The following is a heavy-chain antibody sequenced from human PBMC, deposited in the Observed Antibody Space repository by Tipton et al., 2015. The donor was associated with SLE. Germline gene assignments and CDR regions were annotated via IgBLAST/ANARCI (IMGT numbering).Heavy chain of an antibody. Sequence: TLSLTCTVSGGSISSSSYYWGWIRQPPGKGLEWIGSIYYSGSTYYNPSLKSRVTISVDTSKNQFSLKLSSVTAADTAVYYCAREVNGYPNPDAFDIWGQGTMVTVSS. D-gene: IGHD5-24*01. CDR2: IYYSGST. CDR1: GGSISSSSYY. V-gene: IGHV4-39*07. J-gene: IGHJ3*02. CDR3: AREVNGYPNPDAFDI.